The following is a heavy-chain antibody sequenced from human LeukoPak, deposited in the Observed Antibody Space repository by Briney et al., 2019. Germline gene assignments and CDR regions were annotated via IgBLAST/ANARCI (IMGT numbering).Heavy chain of an antibody. Sequence: GGSLRLSCAASGFTFSTYTMNWVRQAPGKGLEWVSSISSSSSYIYYADSVKGRFTMSRDNSKNTLHLQMNSLRAEDTAVYYCAKHMTTVTNLLDYWGQGTLVTVSS. J-gene: IGHJ4*02. D-gene: IGHD4-11*01. CDR1: GFTFSTYT. CDR2: ISSSSSYI. CDR3: AKHMTTVTNLLDY. V-gene: IGHV3-21*04.